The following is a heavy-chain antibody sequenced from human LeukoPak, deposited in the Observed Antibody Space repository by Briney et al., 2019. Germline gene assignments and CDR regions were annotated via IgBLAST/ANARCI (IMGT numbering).Heavy chain of an antibody. CDR3: AKCAIIDRLPIDY. CDR1: GFTFSNYA. Sequence: GGSLRLSCAASGFTFSNYAMSCVRQAPGKGLEWVSGISGSGGSIYYADFVKGRFTISRDNSKNTLYLQMNSLRAEDTAVYYSAKCAIIDRLPIDYWGQGSLVTVSS. D-gene: IGHD3-9*01. J-gene: IGHJ4*02. CDR2: ISGSGGSI. V-gene: IGHV3-23*01.